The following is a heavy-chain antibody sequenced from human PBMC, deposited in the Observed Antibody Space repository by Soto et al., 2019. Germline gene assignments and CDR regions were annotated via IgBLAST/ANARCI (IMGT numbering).Heavy chain of an antibody. J-gene: IGHJ6*02. CDR1: GGSISGSY. CDR3: ARDGGRFDFWSGYQEGLDV. Sequence: PSETLSLTCTVSGGSISGSYWTWIRQPPGKGLEWVGYIENSGSTNYNPSLKSRVTMSLDTSNKQFSLKLTSVTAADTAVYYCARDGGRFDFWSGYQEGLDVWGQGTTVTVPS. D-gene: IGHD3-3*01. CDR2: IENSGST. V-gene: IGHV4-59*01.